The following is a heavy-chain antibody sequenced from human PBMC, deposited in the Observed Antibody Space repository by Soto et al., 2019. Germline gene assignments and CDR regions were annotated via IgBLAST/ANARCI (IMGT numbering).Heavy chain of an antibody. V-gene: IGHV1-8*02. J-gene: IGHJ4*02. CDR2: INPNSGNT. CDR3: ARTLYGDNVDY. D-gene: IGHD4-17*01. Sequence: ASVKVSCKASGYIFTDYYMHWVRQATGQGLEWMGWINPNSGNTNYAQKFQGRVTMTRNTSISTAYMELSSLRSEDTAVYYCARTLYGDNVDYWGQGTLVTVSS. CDR1: GYIFTDYY.